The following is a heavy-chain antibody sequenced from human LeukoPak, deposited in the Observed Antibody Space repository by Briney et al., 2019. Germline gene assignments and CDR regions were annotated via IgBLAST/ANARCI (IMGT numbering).Heavy chain of an antibody. CDR1: GGSMSSFY. J-gene: IGHJ5*02. CDR2: IYYSGST. V-gene: IGHV4-59*01. CDR3: ARGESSGSNWFDP. Sequence: SETLSLTCTVSGGSMSSFYWSWIRQPPGRGLDWIGYIYYSGSTNYNPSLKSRVTISVDTSKKQFSLKLRSVTAADTAVYYCARGESSGSNWFDPWGQGTLVTVSS. D-gene: IGHD3-22*01.